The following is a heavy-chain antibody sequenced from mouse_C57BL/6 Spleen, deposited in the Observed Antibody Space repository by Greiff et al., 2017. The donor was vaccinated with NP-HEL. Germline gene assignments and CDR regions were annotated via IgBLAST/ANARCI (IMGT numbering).Heavy chain of an antibody. V-gene: IGHV5-17*01. CDR2: ISSGSSTI. J-gene: IGHJ1*03. Sequence: EVKLMESGGGLVKPGGSLKLSCAASGFTFSDYGMHWVRQAPEKGLEWVAYISSGSSTIYYADTVKGRFTISRDNAKNTLFLQMTSLRSEDTAMYYCARSYGNYEGYFDVWGTGTTVTVSS. D-gene: IGHD2-1*01. CDR1: GFTFSDYG. CDR3: ARSYGNYEGYFDV.